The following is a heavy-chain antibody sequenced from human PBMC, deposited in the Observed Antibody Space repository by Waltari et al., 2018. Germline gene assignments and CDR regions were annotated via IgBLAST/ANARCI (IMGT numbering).Heavy chain of an antibody. J-gene: IGHJ4*02. D-gene: IGHD4-17*01. CDR3: ARHESAHYGGFDS. CDR1: VASITTASD. Sequence: QLQLQYSGPGLLKPSDTLSLTCAVSVASITTASDWGWLRQPPGKGLEWIGNVYHFGSSSYNPSLKSRVTMSVDTSKRQFSLNLSSVTAADTAVYYCARHESAHYGGFDSWGRGTLVTVSA. V-gene: IGHV4-38-2*01. CDR2: VYHFGSS.